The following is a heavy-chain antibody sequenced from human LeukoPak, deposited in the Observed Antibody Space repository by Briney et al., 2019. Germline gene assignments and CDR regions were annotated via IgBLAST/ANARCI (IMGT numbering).Heavy chain of an antibody. D-gene: IGHD1-26*01. CDR1: GDSISSGDYY. CDR2: IYSSGIT. Sequence: PSETLSLTCTVSGDSISSGDYYWNWIRLSPGGGLEWIGNIYSSGITHYNPSLKSRAAISVDTSNNQFSLKLSSVTAADTAVYYCARSEGSDVGFDYWGQGTLVTVSS. V-gene: IGHV4-30-4*01. J-gene: IGHJ4*02. CDR3: ARSEGSDVGFDY.